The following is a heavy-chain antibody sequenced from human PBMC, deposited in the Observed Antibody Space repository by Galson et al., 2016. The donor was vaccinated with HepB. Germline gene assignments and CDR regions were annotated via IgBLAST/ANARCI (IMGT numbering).Heavy chain of an antibody. CDR2: IHYSGST. CDR1: GDSMSAYY. D-gene: IGHD4/OR15-4a*01. CDR3: ARDNGPDYGGHLGRFDP. J-gene: IGHJ5*01. V-gene: IGHV4-59*12. Sequence: SETLSLTCVVSGDSMSAYYWSWIRQPPGKGLEWIGYIHYSGSTNYNPSLKSRVTMSVDTSKGRFSLNLNSVTAADTAVYFCARDNGPDYGGHLGRFDPWGQGNLVTVSS.